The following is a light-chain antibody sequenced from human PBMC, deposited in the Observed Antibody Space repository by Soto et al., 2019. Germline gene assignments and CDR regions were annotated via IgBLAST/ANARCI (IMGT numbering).Light chain of an antibody. Sequence: DIQMTQSPSTLSASVGDRITITCRASQSVGTWLAWYQQKPGKAPKVLIYKASSLESGVTSRFSGSGSGTEFTLTIRSLQPDDFATYYCQEYNSDWTFGQGTKVEIK. CDR3: QEYNSDWT. J-gene: IGKJ1*01. CDR1: QSVGTW. CDR2: KAS. V-gene: IGKV1-5*03.